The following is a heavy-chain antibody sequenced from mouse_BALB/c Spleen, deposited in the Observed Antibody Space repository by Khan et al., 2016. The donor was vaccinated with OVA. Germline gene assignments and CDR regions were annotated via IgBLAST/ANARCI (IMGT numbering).Heavy chain of an antibody. CDR2: INTYTGEP. J-gene: IGHJ1*01. Sequence: QVQLQQSGPELKKPGETVKISCKASGYTFTNYGMNWVKQAPGKGLKWMGWINTYTGEPTYADDFKGRFVFSLETSASTAYLQISNLKNEDMTTYFCARISSYCYSDVWGEGTTVTVSS. CDR1: GYTFTNYG. CDR3: ARISSYCYSDV. D-gene: IGHD6-2*01. V-gene: IGHV9-1*02.